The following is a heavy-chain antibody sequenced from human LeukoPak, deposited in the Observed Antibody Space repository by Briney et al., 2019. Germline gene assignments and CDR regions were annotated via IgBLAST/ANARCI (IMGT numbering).Heavy chain of an antibody. J-gene: IGHJ3*02. Sequence: PSETLSLTCTVSGGSISSYHWSWIRQPPGKGLEWIGYIYYSGSTNYYSGSTNYNPFLKSRVTISVDTSKNQFSLKLSSVTAADTAVYYCARNDAFDIWSQGTMVTVSS. V-gene: IGHV4-59*08. CDR3: ARNDAFDI. CDR1: GGSISSYH. CDR2: IYYSGSTNYYSGST.